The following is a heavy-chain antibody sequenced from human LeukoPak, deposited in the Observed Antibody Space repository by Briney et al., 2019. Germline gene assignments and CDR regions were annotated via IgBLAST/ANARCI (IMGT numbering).Heavy chain of an antibody. CDR1: GFTFSSYE. V-gene: IGHV3-48*03. J-gene: IGHJ3*02. Sequence: GGSLRLSCAASGFTFSSYEMNWVRQAPGKGLEWVSYISSSGSTIYYADSVKGRFTISRDNAKNSLYLQMNSLRAEDTAVYYCASGYDSSGYYRGAFDIWGQGTMVTVSS. CDR2: ISSSGSTI. CDR3: ASGYDSSGYYRGAFDI. D-gene: IGHD3-22*01.